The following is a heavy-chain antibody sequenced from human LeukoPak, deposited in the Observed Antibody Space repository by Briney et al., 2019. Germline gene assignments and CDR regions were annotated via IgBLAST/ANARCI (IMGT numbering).Heavy chain of an antibody. CDR1: GFTFSAYA. CDR3: ARGWGTVATIGEDYFDC. Sequence: PGGSLRLSCAASGFTFSAYAMAWVRQAPGKGLECVSHITTGGSSIFYADFVKGRFTISRDNVKNSLYLQMNSLRAEDTAVYYCARGWGTVATIGEDYFDCWGQGTLVTVSS. V-gene: IGHV3-48*04. CDR2: ITTGGSSI. J-gene: IGHJ4*02. D-gene: IGHD5-12*01.